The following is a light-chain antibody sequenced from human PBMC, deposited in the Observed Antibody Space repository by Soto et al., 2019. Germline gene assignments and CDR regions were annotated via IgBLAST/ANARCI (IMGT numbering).Light chain of an antibody. Sequence: DIQMTQSPSSLSASVGDRVTITCRASQTINNYVSWYQQKPGKAPKSLIYAASTLQRGVPTRFSGSGAGTDLTLTINSLHLGDTAIYYCQQTANIPRTFGQGTKV. CDR1: QTINNY. V-gene: IGKV1-39*01. CDR3: QQTANIPRT. CDR2: AAS. J-gene: IGKJ1*01.